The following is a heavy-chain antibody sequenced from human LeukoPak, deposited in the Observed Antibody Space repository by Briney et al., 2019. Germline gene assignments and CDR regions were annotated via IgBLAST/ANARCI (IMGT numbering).Heavy chain of an antibody. J-gene: IGHJ3*02. CDR1: GGSISSYY. D-gene: IGHD1-26*01. Sequence: SETLSLTCTVSGGSISSYYWSWIRQPPGKGLEWIGYIYYSGSTYYNPSLKSRVTISVDTSKNQFSLKLSSVTAADTAVYYCARSTTAHAFDIWGQGTMVTVSS. CDR3: ARSTTAHAFDI. V-gene: IGHV4-59*08. CDR2: IYYSGST.